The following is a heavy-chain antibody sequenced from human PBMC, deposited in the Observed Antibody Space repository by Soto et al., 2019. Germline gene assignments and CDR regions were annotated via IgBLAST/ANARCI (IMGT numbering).Heavy chain of an antibody. CDR3: ARDRIAAVDEYYYYYGMDV. D-gene: IGHD6-13*01. CDR1: GYTFTSYY. J-gene: IGHJ6*02. CDR2: IIPSFGTA. V-gene: IGHV1-69*13. Sequence: SVKVSCMASGYTFTSYYMHWVRKAPGQGLECMRIIIPSFGTANYAQKFQGRVTITADESTSTAYMELSSLRSEDTAVYYCARDRIAAVDEYYYYYGMDVWGQGTTVPVSS.